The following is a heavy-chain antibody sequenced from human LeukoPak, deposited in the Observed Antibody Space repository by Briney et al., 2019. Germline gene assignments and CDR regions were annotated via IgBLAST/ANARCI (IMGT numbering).Heavy chain of an antibody. V-gene: IGHV5-51*01. CDR2: IYPGDSDT. CDR1: GNSFTSNW. CDR3: ARREDSSSWYYFDY. D-gene: IGHD6-13*01. Sequence: GESLKISCKVSGNSFTSNWIGWVRQMPGKGLEWMGIIYPGDSDTRYSPSFQGQVTISADKSISTVYLQWSSLKASDTAMYYCARREDSSSWYYFDYWGQGTLVTVSS. J-gene: IGHJ4*02.